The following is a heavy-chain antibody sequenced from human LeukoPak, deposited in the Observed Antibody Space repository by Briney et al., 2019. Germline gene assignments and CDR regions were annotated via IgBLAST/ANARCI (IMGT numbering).Heavy chain of an antibody. Sequence: ASVKVSCKASGGTFSSYAISWVRQAPGQGLEWMGRIIPILGIANYAQKFQGRVTITADKSTSTAYMELSSLRSEDTAVYYCARDVYYGDTEQGWYFDLWGRGTLVTVSS. CDR1: GGTFSSYA. CDR2: IIPILGIA. V-gene: IGHV1-69*04. J-gene: IGHJ2*01. D-gene: IGHD4-17*01. CDR3: ARDVYYGDTEQGWYFDL.